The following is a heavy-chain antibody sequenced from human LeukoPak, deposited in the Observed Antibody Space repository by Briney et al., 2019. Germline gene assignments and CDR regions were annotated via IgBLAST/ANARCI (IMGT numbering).Heavy chain of an antibody. D-gene: IGHD1-26*01. Sequence: GRSLRLSCEASGFTFSSYGIHWVRQAPGKGLEWVAVIWSDGSNKYYADSVKGRFTISRDNSKNTLYLQLNNLRAEDTAVYYCARASGSFDYWGQGTLVSVSS. V-gene: IGHV3-33*01. CDR1: GFTFSSYG. CDR2: IWSDGSNK. CDR3: ARASGSFDY. J-gene: IGHJ4*02.